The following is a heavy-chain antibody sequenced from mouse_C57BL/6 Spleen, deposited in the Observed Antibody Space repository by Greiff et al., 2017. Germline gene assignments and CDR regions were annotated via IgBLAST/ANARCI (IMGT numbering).Heavy chain of an antibody. J-gene: IGHJ3*01. D-gene: IGHD2-5*01. V-gene: IGHV1-64*01. CDR1: GYTFTSYW. CDR2: IHPNSGST. Sequence: QVQLQQPGAELVKPGASVKLSCKASGYTFTSYWMHWVKQRPGQGLEWIGMIHPNSGSTNYNEKFKSKATLTVNKSSITAYMQLSSLTSEDSAVYYCASDYSNYGFAYWGQGTLVTVSA. CDR3: ASDYSNYGFAY.